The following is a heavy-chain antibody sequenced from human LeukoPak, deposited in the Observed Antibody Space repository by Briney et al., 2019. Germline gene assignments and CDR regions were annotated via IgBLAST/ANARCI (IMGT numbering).Heavy chain of an antibody. CDR3: ARDKYSSSWYEGSDP. D-gene: IGHD6-13*01. Sequence: GGSLRLSCAASGFTFSSYAMSWVRQAPGKGLEWVSAISGSGGSTYYADSVKGRFTISRDNSKNTLYLQMNSLRAEDTAVYYCARDKYSSSWYEGSDPWGQGTLVTVSS. CDR2: ISGSGGST. V-gene: IGHV3-23*01. CDR1: GFTFSSYA. J-gene: IGHJ5*02.